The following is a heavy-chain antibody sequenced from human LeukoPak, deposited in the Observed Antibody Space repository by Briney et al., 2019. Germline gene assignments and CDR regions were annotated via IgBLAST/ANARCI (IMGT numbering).Heavy chain of an antibody. V-gene: IGHV4-34*01. CDR2: INHSGST. Sequence: PSETLSLTCAVYGGSFSGYYWSWIRQPPGKGLEWIGEINHSGSTNYNPSLKSRVTISVDTSKNQFSLKLSSVTAADTAVYYCARYSYGYDYWGLGTLVTDSS. D-gene: IGHD5-18*01. J-gene: IGHJ4*02. CDR1: GGSFSGYY. CDR3: ARYSYGYDY.